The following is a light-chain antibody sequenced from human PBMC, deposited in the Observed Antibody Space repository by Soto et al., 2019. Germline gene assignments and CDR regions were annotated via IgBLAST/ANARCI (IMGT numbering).Light chain of an antibody. CDR3: CAYAGSGTVV. J-gene: IGLJ3*02. CDR2: EAT. V-gene: IGLV2-23*01. CDR1: SNDVGRYNL. Sequence: QSALTQPASVSGSPEQSITISCTGTSNDVGRYNLVSWYQQHPGKATQVMIYEATKRPSVVSHRFSGSKSGNTASLTISGLQAEDEDDYYCCAYAGSGTVVFGGGTKLTVL.